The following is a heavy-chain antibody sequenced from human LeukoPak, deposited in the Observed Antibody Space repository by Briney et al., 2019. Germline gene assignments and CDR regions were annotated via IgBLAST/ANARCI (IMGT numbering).Heavy chain of an antibody. CDR3: ARLGCSSTSCYADY. V-gene: IGHV4-59*08. D-gene: IGHD2-2*01. Sequence: PSETLCLTCTVSGGSISSYYWSWIRQPPGKGLEWIGYIYYSGSTNYNPSLKSRVTISVDTSKNQFSLELSSVTAADTAVYYCARLGCSSTSCYADYWGQGTLVTVSS. CDR1: GGSISSYY. J-gene: IGHJ4*02. CDR2: IYYSGST.